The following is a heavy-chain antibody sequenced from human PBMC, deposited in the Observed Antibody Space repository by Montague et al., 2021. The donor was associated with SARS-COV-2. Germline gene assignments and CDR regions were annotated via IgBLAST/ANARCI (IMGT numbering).Heavy chain of an antibody. V-gene: IGHV2-70*01. J-gene: IGHJ4*02. D-gene: IGHD3-3*01. CDR1: GFSLSTSGMC. Sequence: PALVKPTQTLTLTCTFSGFSLSTSGMCVSWIRQPPGKALEWLALIDWDDDKYYSTSLKTRLTISKDTSKNQVVLTMTNMDPVDTDTYYCARSFSIFGVVIIPAYFDYWGQGTLVTVSS. CDR3: ARSFSIFGVVIIPAYFDY. CDR2: IDWDDDK.